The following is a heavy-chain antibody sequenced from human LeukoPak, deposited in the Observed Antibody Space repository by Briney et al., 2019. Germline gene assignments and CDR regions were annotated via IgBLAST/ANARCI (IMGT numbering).Heavy chain of an antibody. Sequence: PGGSLRLSCAASGFTFSSYGMHWVRQAPGKGLEWVAVISYDGSNKYYADSVKGRFTISRDNSKNTLYLQTNSLRAEDTAVYYCAKDGHYDSSGYYGVFDYWGQGTLVTVSS. CDR3: AKDGHYDSSGYYGVFDY. CDR1: GFTFSSYG. D-gene: IGHD3-22*01. J-gene: IGHJ4*02. CDR2: ISYDGSNK. V-gene: IGHV3-30*18.